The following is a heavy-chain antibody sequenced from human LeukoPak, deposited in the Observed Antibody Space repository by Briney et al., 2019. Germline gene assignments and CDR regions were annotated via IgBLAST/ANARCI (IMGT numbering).Heavy chain of an antibody. D-gene: IGHD3-22*01. CDR2: ISSSSSYI. J-gene: IGHJ4*02. CDR3: ARDPGLYYYDSSGYPFDY. V-gene: IGHV3-21*01. Sequence: GGSLRLSCAASGFTFSSYSMNWVRQAPGKGLEWVSSISSSSSYIYYADSVKGRFTISRDNAKNSLYLQMNSLRAEDTAVYYCARDPGLYYYDSSGYPFDYWGQGTLVTVSS. CDR1: GFTFSSYS.